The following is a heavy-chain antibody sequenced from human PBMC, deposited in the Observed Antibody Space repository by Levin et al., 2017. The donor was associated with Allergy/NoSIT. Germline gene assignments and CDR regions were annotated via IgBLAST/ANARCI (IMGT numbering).Heavy chain of an antibody. V-gene: IGHV4-59*01. J-gene: IGHJ6*02. Sequence: SETLSLTCTVSGGSISSYYWSWIRQPPGKGLEWIGCMYYSGNTKYNPSLKSRVTISLDTSKNQFSLKLSSVTAADTAVYYCARDRVILGDTSYYYGMDVWGQGTTVTVSS. D-gene: IGHD1-26*01. CDR1: GGSISSYY. CDR3: ARDRVILGDTSYYYGMDV. CDR2: MYYSGNT.